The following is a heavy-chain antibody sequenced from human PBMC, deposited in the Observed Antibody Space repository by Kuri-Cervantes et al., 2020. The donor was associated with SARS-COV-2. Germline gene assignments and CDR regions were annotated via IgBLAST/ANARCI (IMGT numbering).Heavy chain of an antibody. CDR2: INHSGST. Sequence: GSLRLSCTVSGGSISSHYWSWIRQPPGKGLEWIGEINHSGSTNYNPSLKSRVTISVDTSKNQFSLKLSSVTAADTAVYYCARGGGGGYSSSWYSGSYYMDVWGKGTTVTVSS. CDR3: ARGGGGGYSSSWYSGSYYMDV. D-gene: IGHD6-13*01. V-gene: IGHV4-34*01. J-gene: IGHJ6*03. CDR1: GGSISSHY.